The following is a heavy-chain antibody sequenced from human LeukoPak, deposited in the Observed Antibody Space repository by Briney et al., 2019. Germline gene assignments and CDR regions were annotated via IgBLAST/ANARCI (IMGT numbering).Heavy chain of an antibody. V-gene: IGHV4-38-2*02. J-gene: IGHJ4*02. D-gene: IGHD5-12*01. CDR2: IYHSGST. Sequence: SETLSLTCTVSGYSISSGYYWGWIRQPPGKGLGWIGSIYHSGSTYYNPSLKSRVTISVDTSKNQFSLKLSSVTAADTAVYYCARDGGWLRATNFDYWGQGTLVTVSS. CDR3: ARDGGWLRATNFDY. CDR1: GYSISSGYY.